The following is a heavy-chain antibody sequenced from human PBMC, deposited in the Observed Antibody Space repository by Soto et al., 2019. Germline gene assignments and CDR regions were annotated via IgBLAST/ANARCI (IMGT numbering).Heavy chain of an antibody. CDR1: GYTFTTYA. D-gene: IGHD4-17*01. CDR2: IIAGNGNT. V-gene: IGHV1-3*01. Sequence: ASVKVSCKASGYTFTTYAMHWVRQAPRQRLEWMGWIIAGNGNTKYSQKFQDRVTITRDTSASTGYMELTSLTSEDTAVYYCARDAGYGNYGPYSFDYWGQGTLVTVSS. CDR3: ARDAGYGNYGPYSFDY. J-gene: IGHJ4*02.